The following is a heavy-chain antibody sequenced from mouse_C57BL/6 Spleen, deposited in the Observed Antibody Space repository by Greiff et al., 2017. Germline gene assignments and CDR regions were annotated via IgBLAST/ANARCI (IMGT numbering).Heavy chain of an antibody. V-gene: IGHV1-53*01. D-gene: IGHD1-1*01. CDR2: INPSNGGT. Sequence: QVQLKQSGTELVKPGASVKLSCKASGYTFTSYWMHWVKQRPGQGLEWIGNINPSNGGTNYNEKFKSKATLTVDKSSSTAYMQLSSLTSEDSAVYYCARDGTTVVADFDYWGQGTTLTVSS. CDR3: ARDGTTVVADFDY. J-gene: IGHJ2*01. CDR1: GYTFTSYW.